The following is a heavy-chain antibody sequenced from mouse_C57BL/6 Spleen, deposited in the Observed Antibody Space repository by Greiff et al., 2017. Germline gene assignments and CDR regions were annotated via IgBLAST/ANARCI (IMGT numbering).Heavy chain of an antibody. CDR1: GYTFTDYY. V-gene: IGHV1-26*01. CDR3: ARKWSSHYFDY. Sequence: VQLQQSGPELVKPGASVKISCKASGYTFTDYYMNWVKQSHGKSLEWIGDINPNNGGTSYNQKFKGKATLTVDKSSSTAYMELRSLTSEDSAVYYCARKWSSHYFDYWGQGTTLTVSS. D-gene: IGHD1-1*01. CDR2: INPNNGGT. J-gene: IGHJ2*01.